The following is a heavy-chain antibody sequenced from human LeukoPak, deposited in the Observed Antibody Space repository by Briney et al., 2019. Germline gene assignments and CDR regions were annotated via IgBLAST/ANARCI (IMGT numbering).Heavy chain of an antibody. CDR1: GGSISRYY. CDR3: ARVTGENWSDP. V-gene: IGHV4-59*01. Sequence: PSETLSLTCTVSGGSISRYYWTWVRQPPGKGLEWIGHILYSGNRLYNSSLKSRVSMSLDASKNLFSLNLTSVTAADTAVYYCARVTGENWSDPWGQGTLVIVSS. D-gene: IGHD7-27*01. CDR2: ILYSGNR. J-gene: IGHJ5*02.